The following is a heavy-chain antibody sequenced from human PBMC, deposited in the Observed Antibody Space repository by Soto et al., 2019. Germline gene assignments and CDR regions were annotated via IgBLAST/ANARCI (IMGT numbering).Heavy chain of an antibody. Sequence: PGGSLRLSCAASGFTFNNYAMHWVRQAPGKGLEWVAVISFDGTNKYYADSVKGRFTISRDDSKNTLYLQMNTLRAEDTAVYYCARSNGYNLLDYWGQGTLVTVSS. D-gene: IGHD1-1*01. J-gene: IGHJ4*02. CDR2: ISFDGTNK. CDR1: GFTFNNYA. V-gene: IGHV3-30*04. CDR3: ARSNGYNLLDY.